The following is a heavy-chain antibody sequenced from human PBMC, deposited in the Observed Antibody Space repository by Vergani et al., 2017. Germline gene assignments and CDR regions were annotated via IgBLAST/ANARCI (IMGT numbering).Heavy chain of an antibody. Sequence: QLQLQESGPGLVKPSETLSLTCTVSGGSISSSSYYWGWIRQPPGKGLEWIGYIYYSGSTNYNPSLKNRVTIAVDTSKNQFSLKLSSVTAAEPGVYYCAGIGRWGEMSGMDVWGQG. CDR1: GGSISSSSYY. CDR3: AGIGRWGEMSGMDV. V-gene: IGHV4-61*05. J-gene: IGHJ6*02. D-gene: IGHD3-16*01. CDR2: IYYSGST.